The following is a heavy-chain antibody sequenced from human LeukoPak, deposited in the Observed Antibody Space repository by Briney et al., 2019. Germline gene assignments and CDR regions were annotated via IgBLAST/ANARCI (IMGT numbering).Heavy chain of an antibody. J-gene: IGHJ4*02. V-gene: IGHV3-23*01. CDR3: ARAQGARVY. D-gene: IGHD1-26*01. CDR1: GFSITTYA. CDR2: IGGGGTE. Sequence: GGSLRLSCAAAGFSITTYAVNWGRQAPGKGLEWVSGIGGGGTEYYADSVKGRFIISSDSSQNLAHLQMNSLTVEDTAVYYCARAQGARVYWGQGTVVAV.